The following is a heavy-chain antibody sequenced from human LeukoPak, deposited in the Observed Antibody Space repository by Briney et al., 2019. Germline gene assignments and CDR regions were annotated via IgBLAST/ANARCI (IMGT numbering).Heavy chain of an antibody. CDR3: ARGFRERAYDSTWFDP. D-gene: IGHD3-22*01. J-gene: IGHJ5*02. V-gene: IGHV4-34*01. Sequence: SETLSLTCAVYGGSFSGYYWSWIRQPPGKGLEWMGEINHSGSTNYNPSLKSRVTISVDTSKNQFSLKLSSVTAADTAVYYCARGFRERAYDSTWFDPWGQGTLVTVSS. CDR2: INHSGST. CDR1: GGSFSGYY.